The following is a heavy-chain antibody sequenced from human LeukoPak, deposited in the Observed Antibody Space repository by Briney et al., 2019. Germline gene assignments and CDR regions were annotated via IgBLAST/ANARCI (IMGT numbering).Heavy chain of an antibody. CDR1: GFTFSSYA. CDR2: ISGSGGST. V-gene: IGHV3-23*01. D-gene: IGHD3-10*01. CDR3: AKGERFGGDFDY. J-gene: IGHJ4*02. Sequence: GGSLRLSCAASGFTFSSYAMSWVRQAPGKGLEWGSAISGSGGSTYYADSVKGRFTISRDNSKNTLYLQMNSLRAEDMAVYYCAKGERFGGDFDYWGQGTLVTVSS.